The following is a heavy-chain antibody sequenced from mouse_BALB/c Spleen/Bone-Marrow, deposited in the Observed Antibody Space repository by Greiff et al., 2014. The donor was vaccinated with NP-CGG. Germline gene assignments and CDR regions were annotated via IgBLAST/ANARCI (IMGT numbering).Heavy chain of an antibody. CDR3: ARDRGLLRFDY. V-gene: IGHV7-3*02. CDR2: IRNKAIGYTT. D-gene: IGHD2-3*01. Sequence: EVQLVESGGGLVQPGGSLRLSCATSGFTFTDYYMSWVRQPPGKALEWLGFIRNKAIGYTTEYSASVKGRFTISRDNSQSILYLQMNTLRAEDSATYYCARDRGLLRFDYWGQGTTLTVSS. J-gene: IGHJ2*01. CDR1: GFTFTDYY.